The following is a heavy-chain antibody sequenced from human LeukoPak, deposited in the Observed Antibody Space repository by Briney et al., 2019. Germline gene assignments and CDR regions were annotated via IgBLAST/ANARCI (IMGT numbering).Heavy chain of an antibody. D-gene: IGHD2-2*02. V-gene: IGHV3-21*01. Sequence: GGSLRLSCAASGFTFSSYSMNWVRQAPGKGLEWVSSISSSSSYIYYADSVKRRFTISRDNAKNSLYLQMNSLRAEDTAVYYCARDHCSSTSCYTGPNWFGPWGQGTLVTVSS. CDR3: ARDHCSSTSCYTGPNWFGP. CDR1: GFTFSSYS. CDR2: ISSSSSYI. J-gene: IGHJ5*02.